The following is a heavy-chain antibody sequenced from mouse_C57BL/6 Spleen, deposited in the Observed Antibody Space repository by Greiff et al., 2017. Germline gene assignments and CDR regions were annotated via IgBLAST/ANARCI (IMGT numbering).Heavy chain of an antibody. CDR3: ARGLTRGYFDV. CDR2: IWSGGST. CDR1: GFSLTSYG. J-gene: IGHJ1*03. D-gene: IGHD3-1*01. Sequence: VQLQQSGPGLVQPSQSLSITCTVSGFSLTSYGVHWVRQSPGKGLEWLGVIWSGGSTDYNAAFISRLSISKDKSKSQVFFKMNSLQADDTAIYYCARGLTRGYFDVWGTGTTVTVSS. V-gene: IGHV2-2*01.